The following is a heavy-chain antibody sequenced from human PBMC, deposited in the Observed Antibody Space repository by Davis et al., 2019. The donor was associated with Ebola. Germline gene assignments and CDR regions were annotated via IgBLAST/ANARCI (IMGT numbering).Heavy chain of an antibody. CDR3: ARVRGRSWWDPPDS. J-gene: IGHJ4*02. Sequence: GESLKISCEASGFSISNFAMHWFRQAPGKGLQWVAVISYEGSNKNYVDSVRGRFTISRDNSQNTLYLQMNTLRTEDTALYYCARVRGRSWWDPPDSWGQGTLVTVSS. CDR1: GFSISNFA. D-gene: IGHD6-13*01. CDR2: ISYEGSNK. V-gene: IGHV3-30-3*01.